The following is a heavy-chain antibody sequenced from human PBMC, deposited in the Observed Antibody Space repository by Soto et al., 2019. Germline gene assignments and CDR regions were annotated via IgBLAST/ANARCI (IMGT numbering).Heavy chain of an antibody. V-gene: IGHV2-5*02. Sequence: QITLKESGPTLVKPTQTLTLTCTFSGFSLITTSVGVGWIRQPPGKALEWLALIYWDDDKRYSTSLKNRLTITKDTNKNQVFITMTNVDPADTRTYFCAHMSIVGGVYFDYWGKGTLVTVSS. J-gene: IGHJ4*02. D-gene: IGHD2-8*02. CDR2: IYWDDDK. CDR1: GFSLITTSVG. CDR3: AHMSIVGGVYFDY.